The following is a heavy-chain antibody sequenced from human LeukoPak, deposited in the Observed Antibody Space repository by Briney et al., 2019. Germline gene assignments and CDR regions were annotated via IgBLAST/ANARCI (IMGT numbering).Heavy chain of an antibody. V-gene: IGHV4-31*03. CDR3: ARSVIYGMDV. J-gene: IGHJ6*02. D-gene: IGHD2-21*01. Sequence: SQTLSLTCTVSGGSISSGGYYWGWLRQHPGTGLEWIGYIYYSGSTYYNPSLKSRVTISVDTSKNQFSLKLSSVTAADTAVYYCARSVIYGMDVWGQGTTVTVSS. CDR2: IYYSGST. CDR1: GGSISSGGYY.